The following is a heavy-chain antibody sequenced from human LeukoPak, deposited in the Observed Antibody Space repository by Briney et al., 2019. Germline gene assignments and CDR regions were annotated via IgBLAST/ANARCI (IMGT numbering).Heavy chain of an antibody. CDR3: ATSAHSSSSHYYYYYMDV. V-gene: IGHV4-61*02. J-gene: IGHJ6*03. CDR2: IYTSGST. CDR1: GGPISSGSYY. D-gene: IGHD6-6*01. Sequence: SETLSLTCTVSGGPISSGSYYWSWIRQPAGKGLEWIGRIYTSGSTNYNPSLKSRVTISVDTSKNQFSLKLSSVTAADTAVYYCATSAHSSSSHYYYYYMDVWGKGTTVTVSS.